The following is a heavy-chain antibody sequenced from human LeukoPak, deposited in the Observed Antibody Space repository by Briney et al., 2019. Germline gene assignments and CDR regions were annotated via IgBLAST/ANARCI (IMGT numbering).Heavy chain of an antibody. CDR2: INHSGST. Sequence: PSETLSLTCAVYGGSFSGYYWSWIRQPPGKGLEWIGEINHSGSTNYNPSLKSRVTISVDTSKNQFSLKLSSVTAADTAVYYCARGVTTGIAAAGPPFDYWGQGTLVTVSS. J-gene: IGHJ4*02. V-gene: IGHV4-34*01. D-gene: IGHD6-13*01. CDR3: ARGVTTGIAAAGPPFDY. CDR1: GGSFSGYY.